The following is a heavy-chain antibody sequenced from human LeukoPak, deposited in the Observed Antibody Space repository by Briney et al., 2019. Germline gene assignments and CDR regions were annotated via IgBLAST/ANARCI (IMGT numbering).Heavy chain of an antibody. D-gene: IGHD3-9*01. Sequence: GGSLRLSCAASGFIIRSSYMSWVRQAPGKGLEWVSVFYSDGTSYNADSVKGRFTISRDNAKKSLFLQMNSLRAEDTAVYYCARATTYDILTGYSDYWGQGTLVTVSS. J-gene: IGHJ4*02. CDR2: FYSDGTS. CDR3: ARATTYDILTGYSDY. V-gene: IGHV3-53*01. CDR1: GFIIRSSY.